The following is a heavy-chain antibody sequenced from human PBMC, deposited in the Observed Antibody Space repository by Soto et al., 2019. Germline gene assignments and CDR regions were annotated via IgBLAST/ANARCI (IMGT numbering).Heavy chain of an antibody. CDR1: GFTFSMYW. J-gene: IGHJ4*02. V-gene: IGHV3-74*01. CDR2: INDDGSST. D-gene: IGHD1-1*01. CDR3: TRGPRSTSTGTGAF. Sequence: GGSLRLSCAASGFTFSMYWMHWVRQVPGKGPEGVSRINDDGSSTNYADSVKGRFTISRDNAKNTLYLQMNDLRAEDTAVYYCTRGPRSTSTGTGAFWGQGTLVTVS.